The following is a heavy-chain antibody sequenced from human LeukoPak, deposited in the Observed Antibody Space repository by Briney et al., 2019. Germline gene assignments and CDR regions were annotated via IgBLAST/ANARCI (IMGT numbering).Heavy chain of an antibody. J-gene: IGHJ6*03. CDR1: GFTFDDYG. CDR3: ARCDSGYYYYYMDV. V-gene: IGHV3-20*04. CDR2: INWNGGST. Sequence: PGGSLRLSCAASGFTFDDYGMSWVRQAPGKGLEWVSAINWNGGSTGYADSVKGRFTISRDNAKNSLYLQMNSLRAEDTALYYCARCDSGYYYYYMDVWGKGTTVTVSS. D-gene: IGHD3-22*01.